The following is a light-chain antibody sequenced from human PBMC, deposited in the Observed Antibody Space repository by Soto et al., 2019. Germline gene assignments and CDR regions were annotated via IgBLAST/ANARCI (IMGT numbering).Light chain of an antibody. Sequence: EIVLTQSPGTLSLSPGERATLSCRASQSVSSSYLAWYQQKPGQAPRLVIYGASSRATGIPDRFSGSGSGTDFTLTISRLEPEDFAVYYCQQYDSSPVTFGQGTKVEIK. J-gene: IGKJ1*01. CDR2: GAS. CDR3: QQYDSSPVT. V-gene: IGKV3-20*01. CDR1: QSVSSSY.